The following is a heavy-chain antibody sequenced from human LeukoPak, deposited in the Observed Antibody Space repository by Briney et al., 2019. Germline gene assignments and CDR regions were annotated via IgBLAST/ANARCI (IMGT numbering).Heavy chain of an antibody. V-gene: IGHV4-30-4*01. J-gene: IGHJ4*02. CDR3: AREDYEKGCDY. CDR1: GGSISSGDYY. D-gene: IGHD3-16*01. CDR2: IYYSGST. Sequence: SQTLSLTCTVSGGSISSGDYYWSWLRQPPGKGLEWLGYIYYSGSTYYNPSLKSRVTISVDTSKNQFSLKLSSVTAADTAVYYCAREDYEKGCDYWGQGTLVTVSS.